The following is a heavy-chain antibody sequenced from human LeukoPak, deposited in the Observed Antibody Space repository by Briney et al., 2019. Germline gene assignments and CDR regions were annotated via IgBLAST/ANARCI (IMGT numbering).Heavy chain of an antibody. CDR3: ARDLMAYCGGDCYSALDY. CDR1: GYTFTSYG. CDR2: ISAYNGNT. J-gene: IGHJ4*02. V-gene: IGHV1-18*01. Sequence: ASVKVSCKASGYTFTSYGISWVRQAPGQGLEWMGWISAYNGNTNYAQKLQGRVTMTTDTSTSTAYIELRSLRSDDTAVYYCARDLMAYCGGDCYSALDYWGQGTLVTVSS. D-gene: IGHD2-21*02.